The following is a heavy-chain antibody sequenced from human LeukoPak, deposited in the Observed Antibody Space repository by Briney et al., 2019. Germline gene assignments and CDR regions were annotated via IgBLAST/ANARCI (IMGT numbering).Heavy chain of an antibody. Sequence: PSETLSLTCAVYGGSFSGYYWSWIRQSPGKGLEWIGETYHSGSTNYNSSLKSRVTISLDTSKNQFSLKLSSVTAADTAVYYCARGGDYGDYVFHYWGQGTLVTVSS. V-gene: IGHV4-34*01. J-gene: IGHJ4*02. CDR2: TYHSGST. CDR1: GGSFSGYY. D-gene: IGHD4-17*01. CDR3: ARGGDYGDYVFHY.